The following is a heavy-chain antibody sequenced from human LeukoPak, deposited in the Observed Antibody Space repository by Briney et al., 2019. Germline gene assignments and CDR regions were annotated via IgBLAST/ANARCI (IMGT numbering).Heavy chain of an antibody. CDR3: ARDGYYDSSGYTS. V-gene: IGHV3-48*01. Sequence: GGSLRLSCAASGFTFSSYSMTWVRQAPGKGLEWLSYISSSSGTIHYADSVKGRFTISRDNAKNSLYLQMNNLRVEDTAVYYCARDGYYDSSGYTSWGQGTLVTVSS. CDR2: ISSSSGTI. J-gene: IGHJ4*02. CDR1: GFTFSSYS. D-gene: IGHD3-22*01.